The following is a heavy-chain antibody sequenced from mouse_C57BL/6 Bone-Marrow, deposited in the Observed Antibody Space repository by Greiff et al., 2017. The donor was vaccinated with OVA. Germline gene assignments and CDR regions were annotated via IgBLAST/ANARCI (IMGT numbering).Heavy chain of an antibody. D-gene: IGHD2-4*01. CDR1: GFTFRDYY. J-gene: IGHJ2*01. Sequence: EVTVEESGGGLVQPGGSLKLSCAASGFTFRDYYMYWVRQTPEKRLEWVAYICNGGGSTYYPDTVQGRFPLSRDKAKNTLDLRMTRLKSEDTAMDYCARQGGDYGGFDYWGQGTTLTVSS. CDR2: ICNGGGST. CDR3: ARQGGDYGGFDY. V-gene: IGHV5-12*01.